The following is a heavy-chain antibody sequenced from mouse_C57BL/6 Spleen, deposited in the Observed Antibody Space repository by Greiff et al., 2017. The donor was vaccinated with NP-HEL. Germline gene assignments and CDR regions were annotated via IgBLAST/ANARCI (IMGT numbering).Heavy chain of an antibody. D-gene: IGHD2-3*01. CDR3: ARFLHGYYVYWYFDV. Sequence: VQLKQSGPELVKPGASVKISCKASGYSFTGYYMNWVKQSPEKSLEWIGEINPSTGGTTYNQKFKAKATLTVDKSSSTAYMQLKSLTSEDSAVYYCARFLHGYYVYWYFDVWGTGTTVTVSS. CDR1: GYSFTGYY. J-gene: IGHJ1*03. CDR2: INPSTGGT. V-gene: IGHV1-42*01.